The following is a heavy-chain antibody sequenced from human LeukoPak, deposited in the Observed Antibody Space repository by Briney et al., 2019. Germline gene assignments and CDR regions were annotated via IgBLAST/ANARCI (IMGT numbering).Heavy chain of an antibody. CDR2: ISYDGSNK. CDR3: ARALDLYFDY. V-gene: IGHV3-30-3*01. J-gene: IGHJ4*02. Sequence: PWGSLRLSCAASGFTFSSYAMHWVRQAPGKGLEWVAVISYDGSNKYYADSVKGRFTISRDNSKNTLYLQMNSLRAEDTAVYYCARALDLYFDYWGQGTLVTVSS. CDR1: GFTFSSYA.